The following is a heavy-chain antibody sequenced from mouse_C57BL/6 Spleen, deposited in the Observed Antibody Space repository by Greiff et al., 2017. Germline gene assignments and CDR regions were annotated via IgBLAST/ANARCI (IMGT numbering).Heavy chain of an antibody. J-gene: IGHJ4*01. D-gene: IGHD2-2*01. CDR2: LYPGDGDT. Sequence: QVQLQQSGAELVKPGASVKISCKASGYAFSSYCMNWVKQRPGKGLEWIGQLYPGDGDTNYNGKFKGKATLTADKSSSTAYMQLSSLTSEDSAVYFCARGYYDAMDYWGQGTSVTVSS. CDR3: ARGYYDAMDY. V-gene: IGHV1-80*01. CDR1: GYAFSSYC.